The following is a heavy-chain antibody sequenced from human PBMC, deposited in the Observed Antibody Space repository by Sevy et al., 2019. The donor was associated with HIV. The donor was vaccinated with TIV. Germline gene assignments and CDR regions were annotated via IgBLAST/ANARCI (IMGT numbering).Heavy chain of an antibody. CDR1: EITLSNYA. CDR3: AKDRAVLVGDAFDL. CDR2: ISCSGGST. V-gene: IGHV3-23*01. J-gene: IGHJ3*01. Sequence: GGSLRLSCAASEITLSNYAMNWVRQAPGRGLEWVSAISCSGGSTYYADSVKGRFTISRDNSKNTLSLQMHSLRVEDTAVYYCAKDRAVLVGDAFDLWGQGTMVTVSS. D-gene: IGHD2-15*01.